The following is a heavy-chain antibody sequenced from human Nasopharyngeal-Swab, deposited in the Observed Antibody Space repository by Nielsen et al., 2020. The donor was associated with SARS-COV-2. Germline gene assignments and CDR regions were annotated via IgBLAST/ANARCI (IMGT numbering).Heavy chain of an antibody. D-gene: IGHD3-10*01. V-gene: IGHV3-11*04. J-gene: IGHJ4*02. CDR2: ISSSGSTI. CDR1: GFTFSDYY. CDR3: ARDADYYGSGSYLGY. Sequence: GGSLRRSCAGSGFTFSDYYMSWLRQAPGKGLEWVSYISSSGSTIYYADSVKGRFTISRDNAKNSLYLQMNSLRAEDTAVYYCARDADYYGSGSYLGYWGQGTLVTVSS.